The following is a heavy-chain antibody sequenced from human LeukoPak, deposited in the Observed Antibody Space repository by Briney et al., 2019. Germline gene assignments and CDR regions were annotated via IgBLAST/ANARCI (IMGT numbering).Heavy chain of an antibody. V-gene: IGHV3-21*01. Sequence: PGRSLRLSCAASGFTFSSYSMNWVRQAPGKGLEWVSSISSSSSYIYYADSVKGRFTISRDNAKNSLYLQMNSLRAEDTAVYYCARVGGWSSSWYLDYWGQGTLVTVSS. CDR1: GFTFSSYS. CDR2: ISSSSSYI. J-gene: IGHJ4*02. D-gene: IGHD6-13*01. CDR3: ARVGGWSSSWYLDY.